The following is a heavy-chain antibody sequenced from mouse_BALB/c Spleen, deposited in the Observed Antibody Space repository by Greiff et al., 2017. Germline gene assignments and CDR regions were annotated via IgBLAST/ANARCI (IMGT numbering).Heavy chain of an antibody. CDR1: GFTFSSYA. Sequence: EVQRVESGGGLVKPGGSLKLSCAASGFTFSSYAMSWVRQTPEKRLEWVATISSGGSYTYYPDSVKGRFTISRDNAKNTLYLQMSSLRSEDTAMYYCARHDDYDVYAMDYWGQGTSVTVSS. CDR3: ARHDDYDVYAMDY. V-gene: IGHV5-9-3*01. CDR2: ISSGGSYT. J-gene: IGHJ4*01. D-gene: IGHD2-4*01.